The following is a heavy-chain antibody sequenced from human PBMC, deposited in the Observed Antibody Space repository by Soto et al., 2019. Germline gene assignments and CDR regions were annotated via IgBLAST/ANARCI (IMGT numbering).Heavy chain of an antibody. D-gene: IGHD2-15*01. Sequence: SETLSLTCTVSGGSISSYYWSWIRQPPGKGLEWIGYIYYSGSTNYNPSLKSRVTISVDTSKNQFSLKLSSVTAADTAVYYCARHEVYCSGGSCYIDYWGQGTLVTVSS. J-gene: IGHJ4*02. CDR3: ARHEVYCSGGSCYIDY. CDR1: GGSISSYY. CDR2: IYYSGST. V-gene: IGHV4-59*08.